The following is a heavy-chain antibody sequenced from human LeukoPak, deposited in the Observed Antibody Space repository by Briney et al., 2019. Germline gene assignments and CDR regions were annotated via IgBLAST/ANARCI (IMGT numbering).Heavy chain of an antibody. CDR1: GYTFTGYY. D-gene: IGHD6-19*01. Sequence: GASVKVSCKASGYTFTGYYMHWVRQAPGQGLERMGRINPNSGGTNYAQKFQGRVTMTRDTSISTAYMELSRLRSDDTAVYYCARRRRVNSSGWYVSDYWGQGTLVTVSS. CDR2: INPNSGGT. CDR3: ARRRRVNSSGWYVSDY. J-gene: IGHJ4*02. V-gene: IGHV1-2*06.